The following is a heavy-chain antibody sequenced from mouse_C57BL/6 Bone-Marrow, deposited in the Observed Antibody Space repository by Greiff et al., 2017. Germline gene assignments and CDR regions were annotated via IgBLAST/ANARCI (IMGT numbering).Heavy chain of an antibody. CDR3: ARTYYDNDWYFDD. D-gene: IGHD2-10*01. J-gene: IGHJ1*03. CDR2: IYPGSGST. V-gene: IGHV1-55*01. CDR1: GYTFTSYW. Sequence: QVQLQQSGAELVKPGASVKMSCKASGYTFTSYWITWVKQRPGQGLEWIGDIYPGSGSTNYNEKFKSKATLTVDASSSTAYMQLSSLTSEDSAVYYGARTYYDNDWYFDDWGTGTTVTVSS.